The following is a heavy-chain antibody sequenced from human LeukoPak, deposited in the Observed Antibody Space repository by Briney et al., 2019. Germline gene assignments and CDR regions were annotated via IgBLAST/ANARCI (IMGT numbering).Heavy chain of an antibody. V-gene: IGHV3-49*03. CDR2: IRSKAYGGTT. Sequence: PGGSLRLSCTASGFTFGDYAMSWFRQAPGKGLEWVGFIRSKAYGGTTEYAASVKGRFTISGDDSKSIAYLQMNSLKTEDTAVYYCTRELFPHYYDSSGYYDAFDYWGQGTLVTVSS. J-gene: IGHJ4*02. CDR1: GFTFGDYA. CDR3: TRELFPHYYDSSGYYDAFDY. D-gene: IGHD3-22*01.